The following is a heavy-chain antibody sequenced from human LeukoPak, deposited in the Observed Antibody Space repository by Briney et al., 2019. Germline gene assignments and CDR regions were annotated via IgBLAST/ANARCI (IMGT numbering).Heavy chain of an antibody. CDR1: GFTLENYA. Sequence: GGSLRLSCAASGFTLENYAMHWGGQAPGKGLEGVSGFSLNGVIIGYADSVKGRFTVSRDNAKNSLYLQMNSLRNEDTALYYCAKAPAETYYALIDYWGQATLVTVSS. V-gene: IGHV3-9*01. CDR3: AKAPAETYYALIDY. D-gene: IGHD1-26*01. CDR2: FSLNGVII. J-gene: IGHJ4*02.